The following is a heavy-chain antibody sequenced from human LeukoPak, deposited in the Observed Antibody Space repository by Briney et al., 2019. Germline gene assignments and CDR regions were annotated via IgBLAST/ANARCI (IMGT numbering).Heavy chain of an antibody. D-gene: IGHD5-24*01. J-gene: IGHJ4*02. V-gene: IGHV5-51*01. Sequence: GESLKISCKGSGYSSTSYWIGWVRQMPGKGLEWMGIIYPGDSDTRYSPSFQGQVTISADKSISTAYLQWSSLKASDTAMYYCARVQMATIYGFDYWGQGTLVTVSS. CDR2: IYPGDSDT. CDR3: ARVQMATIYGFDY. CDR1: GYSSTSYW.